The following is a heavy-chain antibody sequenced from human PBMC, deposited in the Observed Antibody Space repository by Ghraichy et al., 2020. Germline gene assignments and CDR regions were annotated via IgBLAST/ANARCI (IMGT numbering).Heavy chain of an antibody. Sequence: SVKVSCKASGGTFSSYAISWVRQAPGQGLEWMGRIIPILGIANYAQKFQGRVTITADKSTSTAYMELSSLRSEDTAVYYCARVLLGGIVATIHYGMDVWGQGTTVTVSS. CDR3: ARVLLGGIVATIHYGMDV. CDR1: GGTFSSYA. CDR2: IIPILGIA. V-gene: IGHV1-69*04. D-gene: IGHD5-12*01. J-gene: IGHJ6*02.